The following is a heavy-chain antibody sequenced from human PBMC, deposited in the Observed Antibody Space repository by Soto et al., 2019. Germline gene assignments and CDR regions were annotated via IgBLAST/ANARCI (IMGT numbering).Heavy chain of an antibody. CDR3: AKDIRLGYCSGGSCFQIY. CDR2: ISGSGGST. D-gene: IGHD2-15*01. J-gene: IGHJ4*02. Sequence: GGSLRLSCAASGFTFSSYAMSWVRQAPGKGLEWVSAISGSGGSTYYADSVKGRFTISRDNSKNTLYLQMNSLRAEDTAVYYCAKDIRLGYCSGGSCFQIYWGQGTLVTVSS. V-gene: IGHV3-23*01. CDR1: GFTFSSYA.